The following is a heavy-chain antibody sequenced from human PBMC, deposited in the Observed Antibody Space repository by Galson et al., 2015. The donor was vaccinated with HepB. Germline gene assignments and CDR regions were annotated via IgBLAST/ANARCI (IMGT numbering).Heavy chain of an antibody. Sequence: SLRLSCAAPGFTFSSYGMHWVRQAPGKGLEWVAVIWYDGSNKYYADSVKGRFTISRDNSKNTLYLQMNSLRAEDTAVYYCAREGDDYYGMDVWGQGTTVTVSS. CDR1: GFTFSSYG. V-gene: IGHV3-33*01. D-gene: IGHD3-10*01. J-gene: IGHJ6*02. CDR2: IWYDGSNK. CDR3: AREGDDYYGMDV.